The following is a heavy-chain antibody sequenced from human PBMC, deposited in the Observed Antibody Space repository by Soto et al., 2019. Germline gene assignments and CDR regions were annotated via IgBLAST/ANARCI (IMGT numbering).Heavy chain of an antibody. CDR3: GKNYYFDN. V-gene: IGHV3-23*01. CDR2: VGVSGDT. CDR1: GFTFSSYA. J-gene: IGHJ4*02. Sequence: VQLLESGGGLVQPGGSLRLSCAASGFTFSSYAMSWVRQAPGKGLEWVSSVGVSGDTYYADSVEGRFTISRDNSENTVHLQMNSLRAEDTAVYYCGKNYYFDNWGQGTLVTVSS.